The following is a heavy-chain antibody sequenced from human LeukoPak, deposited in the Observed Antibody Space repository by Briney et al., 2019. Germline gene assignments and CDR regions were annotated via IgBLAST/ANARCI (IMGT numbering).Heavy chain of an antibody. J-gene: IGHJ4*02. CDR2: ISYDGSNK. CDR1: GFTFSSYA. CDR3: ARAWGVDSPPVVDY. V-gene: IGHV3-30-3*01. D-gene: IGHD3-16*01. Sequence: PGGSLRLSCAASGFTFSSYAMHWVRQAPGKGLEWVAVISYDGSNKYYADSVKGRFTISRDNSKNTLYLQMNSLRAEDTAVYYCARAWGVDSPPVVDYWGQGTLVTVSS.